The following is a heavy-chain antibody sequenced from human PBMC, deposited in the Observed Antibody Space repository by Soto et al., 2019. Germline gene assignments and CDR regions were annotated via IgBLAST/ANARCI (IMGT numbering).Heavy chain of an antibody. V-gene: IGHV1-18*04. Sequence: QLQLVQSGPEVKKPGASVRVSCQASNYTITNHGINWVRQAPGQRLEWMGWISTYNGKTNYAQRFQGRVTMTTDTSTNTVYMELMSLRSDDTAVYYCVADVRVGATRSPDPWGQGTLVTVSS. CDR2: ISTYNGKT. D-gene: IGHD1-26*01. CDR1: NYTITNHG. CDR3: VADVRVGATRSPDP. J-gene: IGHJ5*02.